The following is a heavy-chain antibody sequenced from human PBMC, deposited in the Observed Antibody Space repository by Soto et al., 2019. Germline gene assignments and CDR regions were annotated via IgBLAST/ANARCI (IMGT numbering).Heavy chain of an antibody. Sequence: GGSLRLSCAASGFTFSDYYMSWIRQAPGKGLEWVSYISSSGSTIYYADSVKGRFTISRDNAKNSLYLQMNSLRAEETAVYYCAREQKLGRSWDYYYYYYGMDVWGPGTTVTVYS. J-gene: IGHJ6*02. CDR2: ISSSGSTI. V-gene: IGHV3-11*01. CDR1: GFTFSDYY. D-gene: IGHD6-13*01. CDR3: AREQKLGRSWDYYYYYYGMDV.